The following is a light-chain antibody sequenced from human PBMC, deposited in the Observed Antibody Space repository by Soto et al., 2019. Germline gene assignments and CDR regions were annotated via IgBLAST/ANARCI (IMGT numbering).Light chain of an antibody. CDR3: QHYKTWPLS. J-gene: IGKJ4*01. CDR1: QSVGSN. CDR2: GAS. V-gene: IGKV3-15*01. Sequence: EIVMTQSPATLSVSPGERATLSCRASQSVGSNLAWYQQTPGQAPRLLIYGASTRATGIAARFSGSGSGTEFTLTISSLQSGDFAVYYCQHYKTWPLSFGGGTKVEI.